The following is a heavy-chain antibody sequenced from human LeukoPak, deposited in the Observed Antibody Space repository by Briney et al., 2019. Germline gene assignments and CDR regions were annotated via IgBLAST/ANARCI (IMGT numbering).Heavy chain of an antibody. CDR1: GGSISGYY. Sequence: SETLSLTCTVSGGSISGYYWSWIRQPPGKGLEWIGEINHSGSTNYNPSLKSRVTISVDTSKNQFSLKLSSVTAADTAVYYCARVSVGDYVDAFDIWGQGTMVTVSS. CDR2: INHSGST. J-gene: IGHJ3*02. CDR3: ARVSVGDYVDAFDI. D-gene: IGHD4-17*01. V-gene: IGHV4-34*01.